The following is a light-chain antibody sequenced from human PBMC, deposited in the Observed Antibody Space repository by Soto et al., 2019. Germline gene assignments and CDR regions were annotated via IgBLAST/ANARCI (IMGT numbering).Light chain of an antibody. CDR1: SSDVVGYNY. CDR2: DVS. CDR3: SSYTTTNTRQIV. Sequence: QPVLTHPASGSGAPGHGIPLSCTGTSSDVVGYNYVSWYQHHPGKAPKLIIYDVSNRPSGVSIRFSGSKSDNTASLTISGLQPEDEADYHCSSYTTTNTRQIVFGTGTKVTVL. J-gene: IGLJ1*01. V-gene: IGLV2-14*03.